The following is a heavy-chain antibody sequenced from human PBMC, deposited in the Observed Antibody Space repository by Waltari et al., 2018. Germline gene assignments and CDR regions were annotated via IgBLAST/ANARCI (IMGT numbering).Heavy chain of an antibody. J-gene: IGHJ4*02. Sequence: QVQLVQSGAEVKKPGSSVKVSCKASGGTFSSYAISWVRQAPGQGLEWMGGIIPSFGTANYAQKFQGRVTITADESTSTAYMELSSLRSEDTAVYYCARDRCSGGSCPAYYFDYWGQGTLVTVSS. CDR2: IIPSFGTA. CDR3: ARDRCSGGSCPAYYFDY. CDR1: GGTFSSYA. D-gene: IGHD2-15*01. V-gene: IGHV1-69*13.